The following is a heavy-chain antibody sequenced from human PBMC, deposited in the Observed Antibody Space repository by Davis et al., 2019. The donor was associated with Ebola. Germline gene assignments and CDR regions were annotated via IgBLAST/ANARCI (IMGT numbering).Heavy chain of an antibody. J-gene: IGHJ5*02. CDR3: ARAPRSSSSARKDWFDP. D-gene: IGHD6-13*01. CDR2: INPDSGGT. Sequence: ASVKVSCKASGYTFTDYYIHWVRQAPGQGLEWMGWINPDSGGTNFAQNFQGRVTMTRDMSISTTYLELNSLRFDDTAVYYCARAPRSSSSARKDWFDPWGQGTLVTVSS. CDR1: GYTFTDYY. V-gene: IGHV1-2*02.